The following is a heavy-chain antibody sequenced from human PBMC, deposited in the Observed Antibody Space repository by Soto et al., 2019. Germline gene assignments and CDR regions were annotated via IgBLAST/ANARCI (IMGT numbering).Heavy chain of an antibody. D-gene: IGHD3-16*01. J-gene: IGHJ6*02. V-gene: IGHV3-21*01. CDR3: ARDQFHSGNLGWGSYGGMDV. CDR2: ISSSSTYI. Sequence: EVQLVESGGGLVKPGGSLRLSCAASGFTFSSYGMNWVRQAPGKGLEWVSSISSSSTYIYYADSVRGRFTISRDNAKNSLNLKRDSVRAEDRAVYYCARDQFHSGNLGWGSYGGMDVWGQGTTVTVSS. CDR1: GFTFSSYG.